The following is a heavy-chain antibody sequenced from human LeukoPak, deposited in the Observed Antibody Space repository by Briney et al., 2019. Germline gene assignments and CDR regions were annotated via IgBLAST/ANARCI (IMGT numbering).Heavy chain of an antibody. D-gene: IGHD5-18*01. CDR2: MYYSGST. CDR1: GGSISSYY. Sequence: SETLSLTCTVSGGSISSYYWSWIRQPPGKGLEWIGYMYYSGSTNYNPSLKSRVTISVDTSKNQFSLKLSSVTAADTAVYYCAITRGYSYGMGYYYYYMDVWGKGTTVTVSS. V-gene: IGHV4-59*01. J-gene: IGHJ6*03. CDR3: AITRGYSYGMGYYYYYMDV.